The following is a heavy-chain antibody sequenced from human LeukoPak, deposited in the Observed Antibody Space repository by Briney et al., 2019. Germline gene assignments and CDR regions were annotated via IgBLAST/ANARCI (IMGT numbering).Heavy chain of an antibody. CDR1: GGSMTSFY. J-gene: IGHJ4*02. CDR3: ARSWNWNAPFDF. Sequence: SETLSLTCTVSGGSMTSFYWKWLRQPAGKGRQWIGRIYNSGNTNDNPSLKSRVTMSLDTSKNQFSLKLTSVIAADTAVYYCARSWNWNAPFDFWGQGTLVTVSS. V-gene: IGHV4-4*07. CDR2: IYNSGNT. D-gene: IGHD1-1*01.